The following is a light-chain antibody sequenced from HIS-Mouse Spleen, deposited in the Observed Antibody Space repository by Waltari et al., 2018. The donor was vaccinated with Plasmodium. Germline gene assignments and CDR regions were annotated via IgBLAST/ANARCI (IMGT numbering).Light chain of an antibody. J-gene: IGKJ4*01. CDR1: QSISSY. CDR3: QQSYSTPPT. V-gene: IGKV1-39*01. Sequence: DIQMTQSPSSLSASVGDRVTITCQASQSISSYLNWYQQKPGKAPKLLIYAASSLQSGVPSRFSGSGSATDFTLTISSLQPEDFATYYCQQSYSTPPTFGGGTKVEIK. CDR2: AAS.